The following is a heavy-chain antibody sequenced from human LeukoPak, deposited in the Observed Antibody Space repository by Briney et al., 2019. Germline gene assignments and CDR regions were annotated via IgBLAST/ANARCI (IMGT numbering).Heavy chain of an antibody. D-gene: IGHD2-21*01. CDR2: ISGSGDYT. J-gene: IGHJ4*02. CDR1: GLTFNNYA. V-gene: IGHV3-23*01. CDR3: ATGQHCAGDCFDL. Sequence: GGSLRLSCAASGLTFNNYAMSWVRQAPGKGPEWVSAISGSGDYTYSADSVKGRFTISRDNSKNTLYLQMNSLRAEDTASYYCATGQHCAGDCFDLWGQGTLVTVSS.